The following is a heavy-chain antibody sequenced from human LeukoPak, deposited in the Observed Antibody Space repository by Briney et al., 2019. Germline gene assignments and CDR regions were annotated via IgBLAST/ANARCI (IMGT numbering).Heavy chain of an antibody. CDR1: GYTFTSYY. CDR2: INPSGTGT. D-gene: IGHD1-26*01. CDR3: ASSVVGATSAFDI. V-gene: IGHV1-46*01. Sequence: ASVKVSCKASGYTFTSYYMHWVRQAPGQGLEWMGLINPSGTGTSYAQNFQGRVTMTTDTSTSTVYMELSSVRSDDTAMYYCASSVVGATSAFDIWGQGTMVTVSS. J-gene: IGHJ3*02.